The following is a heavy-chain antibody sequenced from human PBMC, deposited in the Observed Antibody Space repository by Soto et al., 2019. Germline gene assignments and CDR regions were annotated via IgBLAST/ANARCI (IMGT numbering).Heavy chain of an antibody. CDR1: GFTFSNAW. V-gene: IGHV3-15*07. CDR2: IKSKTDGGTT. CDR3: TSTDILTGNYYYSGRDV. Sequence: LRLSCAASGFTFSNAWMNWVRQAPGKGLEWVGRIKSKTDGGTTDYAAPVKGRFTISRDDSKNTLYLQMNSLKTEDTAVYYCTSTDILTGNYYYSGRDVWGQGTTVTVSS. D-gene: IGHD3-9*01. J-gene: IGHJ6*02.